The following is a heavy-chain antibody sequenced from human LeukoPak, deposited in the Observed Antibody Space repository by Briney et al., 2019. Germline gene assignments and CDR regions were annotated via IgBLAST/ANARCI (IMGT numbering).Heavy chain of an antibody. Sequence: ASVKVSCKASGGTFSSYAISWVRQAPGQGLEWMGWICAYNGNTNYAQKLQGRVTMTTDTSTSTAYMELRSLRSDDTAVYYCAREYPHYDILTGYSQGAFDIWGQGTMVTVSS. CDR2: ICAYNGNT. CDR1: GGTFSSYA. V-gene: IGHV1-18*01. D-gene: IGHD3-9*01. J-gene: IGHJ3*02. CDR3: AREYPHYDILTGYSQGAFDI.